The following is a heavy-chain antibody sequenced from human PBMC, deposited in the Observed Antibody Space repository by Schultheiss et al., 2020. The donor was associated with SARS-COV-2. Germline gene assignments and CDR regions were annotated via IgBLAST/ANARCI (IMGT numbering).Heavy chain of an antibody. J-gene: IGHJ6*02. CDR1: GFTFSSYR. V-gene: IGHV3-21*01. CDR3: ASWFGETKYGMDV. Sequence: GGSLRLSCAASGFTFSSYRMNWVRQAPGKGLEWVSSISSSSSYIYYADSVKGRFTISRDNAKNSLYLQMNSLRAEDTAVYYCASWFGETKYGMDVWGQGTTVTVSS. CDR2: ISSSSSYI. D-gene: IGHD3-10*01.